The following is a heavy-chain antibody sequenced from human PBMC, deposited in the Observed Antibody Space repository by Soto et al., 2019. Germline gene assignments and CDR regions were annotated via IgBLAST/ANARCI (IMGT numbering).Heavy chain of an antibody. CDR2: ISYDGSDN. V-gene: IGHV3-30*04. CDR1: GFTFNDYA. J-gene: IGHJ5*02. D-gene: IGHD6-13*01. CDR3: AGGHRHAASSSWFRWLDP. Sequence: QVQLVESGGGVVQPGRSLRLSCAASGFTFNDYAMHWVRQAPGKGLEWVALISYDGSDNHYADSVEGRFTISRDHSKSTLCLQMNSLRTVDRAGFYCAGGHRHAASSSWFRWLDPWGQGPLVTVSS.